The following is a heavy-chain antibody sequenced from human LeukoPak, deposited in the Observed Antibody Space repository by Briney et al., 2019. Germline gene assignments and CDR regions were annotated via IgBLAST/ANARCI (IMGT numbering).Heavy chain of an antibody. CDR3: AKDARYYYDSSGYYDY. D-gene: IGHD3-22*01. V-gene: IGHV3-23*01. Sequence: GGSLRLSCVASGFTFSSYAMSWVLQAPGKGLEWVSAISGSGGSTYYADSVKGRFTISRDNSKNTLYLQMNSLRAEDTAVYYCAKDARYYYDSSGYYDYWGQGTLVTVSS. CDR2: ISGSGGST. J-gene: IGHJ4*02. CDR1: GFTFSSYA.